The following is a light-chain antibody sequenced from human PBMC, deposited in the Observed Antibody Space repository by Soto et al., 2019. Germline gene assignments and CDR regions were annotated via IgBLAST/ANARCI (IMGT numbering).Light chain of an antibody. CDR3: QSYDNSLSGWV. Sequence: QSVLTQPPSVSGAPGQGVTISCTGSTSNIGSGYDVHWYQQVPGLAPKLLIYANINRPSGVPDRSSGSKSGTSASLAITGLQAEDEADYYCQSYDNSLSGWVFGGGTKLTVL. CDR1: TSNIGSGYD. V-gene: IGLV1-40*01. J-gene: IGLJ2*01. CDR2: ANI.